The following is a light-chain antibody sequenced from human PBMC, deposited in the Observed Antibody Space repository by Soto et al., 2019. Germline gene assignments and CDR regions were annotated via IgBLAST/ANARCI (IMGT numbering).Light chain of an antibody. Sequence: QSVLTQPASVAGSPGQSITVSCTGTSSDVGGYNYVSWYQQHPGKVPQLMIYDVSNRPSGVSNRFSGSKSGNTASLTISGLQAEDEADYYCSSYTSSNTYVFGTGRKVTVL. CDR2: DVS. V-gene: IGLV2-14*01. CDR1: SSDVGGYNY. CDR3: SSYTSSNTYV. J-gene: IGLJ1*01.